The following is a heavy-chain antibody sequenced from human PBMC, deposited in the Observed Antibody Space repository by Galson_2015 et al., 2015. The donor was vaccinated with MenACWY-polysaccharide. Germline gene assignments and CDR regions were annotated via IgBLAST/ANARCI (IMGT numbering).Heavy chain of an antibody. CDR1: GGSISSGDYY. V-gene: IGHV4-30-4*01. CDR2: IFYSGST. D-gene: IGHD3-22*01. CDR3: ARDRHDSRNGGVDF. J-gene: IGHJ4*02. Sequence: TLSLTCTVSGGSISSGDYYWTWIRQPPGKGLEWIGHIFYSGSTNYNPSLESRLTISVDTSKNQLSLKLSSVTAADTAVYYCARDRHDSRNGGVDFWGQGTLVTVSS.